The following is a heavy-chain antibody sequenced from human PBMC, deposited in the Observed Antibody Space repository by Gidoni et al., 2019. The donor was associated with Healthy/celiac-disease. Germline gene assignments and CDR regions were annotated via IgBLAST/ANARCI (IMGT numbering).Heavy chain of an antibody. CDR1: GYTFTGYY. J-gene: IGHJ4*02. D-gene: IGHD1-26*01. V-gene: IGHV1-2*02. Sequence: QVQLVQSGAEVKKPGASVKVSCKASGYTFTGYYMHWVRQAPGQGLEWMGWINPNSGATNYAQKFQGRVTMTRDTSITTAYMELSRLRSDDTAVYYCARAQFSGSYYAFDYWGQGTLVTVSS. CDR3: ARAQFSGSYYAFDY. CDR2: INPNSGAT.